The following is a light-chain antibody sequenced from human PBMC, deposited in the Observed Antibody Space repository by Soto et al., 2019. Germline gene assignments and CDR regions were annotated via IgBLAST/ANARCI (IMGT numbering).Light chain of an antibody. V-gene: IGKV1-27*01. CDR1: QAISNY. CDR3: QNYNSAPYT. Sequence: DLQMTPSPSSLSASVGDRVTTTSRASQAISNYLAWYQQKPGKVPKLLIYAASTLQSGVPSRFSGSGYGKDFTLTVNSLQPEDVATYYCQNYNSAPYTFGQGTKLEIK. CDR2: AAS. J-gene: IGKJ2*01.